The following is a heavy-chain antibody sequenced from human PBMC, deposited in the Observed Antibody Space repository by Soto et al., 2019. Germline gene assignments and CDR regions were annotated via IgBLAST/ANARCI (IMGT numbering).Heavy chain of an antibody. Sequence: ASVKVSCKASGYTFTSYAMHWVRQAPGQRLEWMGWINAGNGNTKYSQKFQGRVTITRDTSASTAYMELSSLRSEDTAVYYCARGVVVVDKAGFDPWGQGTLVTVSS. CDR3: ARGVVVVDKAGFDP. J-gene: IGHJ5*02. V-gene: IGHV1-3*01. CDR2: INAGNGNT. D-gene: IGHD2-21*01. CDR1: GYTFTSYA.